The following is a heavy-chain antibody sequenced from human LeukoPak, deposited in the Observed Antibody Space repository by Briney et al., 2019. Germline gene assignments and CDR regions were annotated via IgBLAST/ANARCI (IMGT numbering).Heavy chain of an antibody. Sequence: PGRSLRLSCAASGFTFDDYAMHWVRQAPGKGLEWVSGISWNSGSIGYADSVKGRFTISRDNAKNSLYLQMNSLRAEDTALCYCAKDMVRYYYGSGTPGYFDYWGQGTLVTVSS. CDR1: GFTFDDYA. V-gene: IGHV3-9*01. D-gene: IGHD3-10*01. CDR2: ISWNSGSI. CDR3: AKDMVRYYYGSGTPGYFDY. J-gene: IGHJ4*02.